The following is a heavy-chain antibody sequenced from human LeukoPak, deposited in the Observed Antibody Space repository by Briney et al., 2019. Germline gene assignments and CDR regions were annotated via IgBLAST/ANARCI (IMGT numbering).Heavy chain of an antibody. CDR2: IPYDGSNK. Sequence: GGSLRLSCVGSEFTFSAYWMTWVRQAPGRGLEWVAVIPYDGSNKYYADSVKGRFTISRDNSKNTLYLQMNSLRAEDTAVYYCAKDLIGIGFDPWGQGTLVTVSS. J-gene: IGHJ5*02. V-gene: IGHV3-30*18. D-gene: IGHD3-16*02. CDR1: EFTFSAYW. CDR3: AKDLIGIGFDP.